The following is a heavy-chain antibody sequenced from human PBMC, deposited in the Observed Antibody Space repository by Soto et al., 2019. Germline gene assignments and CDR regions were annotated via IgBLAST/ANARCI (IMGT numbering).Heavy chain of an antibody. Sequence: QVQLVESGGGVVQPGRSLRLSCAASGFTFSSYGMHWVRQAPGKGLEWVAVISYDGSNKYYADSVKGRFTISRDNSKNTLYLQMNSLRAEDTAVYYCAKCQKVYGDYASTLDYWGQGTLVTVSS. CDR3: AKCQKVYGDYASTLDY. CDR2: ISYDGSNK. V-gene: IGHV3-30*18. D-gene: IGHD4-17*01. CDR1: GFTFSSYG. J-gene: IGHJ4*02.